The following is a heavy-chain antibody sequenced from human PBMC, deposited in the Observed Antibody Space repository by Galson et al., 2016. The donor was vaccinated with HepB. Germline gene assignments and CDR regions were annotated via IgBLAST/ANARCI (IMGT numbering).Heavy chain of an antibody. D-gene: IGHD5-24*01. Sequence: SLRLSCAASGFTFSNYWINWVRQAPGKGLEWVAAISGSGAATYYADSVQGRFSISRDNAKNTLDLQMSSLRVDDTAVYFCAKDLRDGTYYLDYWGQGTLVTVTA. CDR1: GFTFSNYW. V-gene: IGHV3-23*01. CDR3: AKDLRDGTYYLDY. J-gene: IGHJ4*02. CDR2: ISGSGAAT.